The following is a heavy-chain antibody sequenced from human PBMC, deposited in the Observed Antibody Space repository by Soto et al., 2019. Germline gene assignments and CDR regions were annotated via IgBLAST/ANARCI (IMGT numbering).Heavy chain of an antibody. Sequence: QVQLVESGGGVIQPGNSLRLACAASGFTFPNHGMHWVRQAPGKGLEWVAIISRDGVSRFYADAVKGRFTISRDNSKKTLYLELSSLRADDSAVYYCVKEDNNYFYDYWGRGTLVTVSS. CDR1: GFTFPNHG. CDR3: VKEDNNYFYDY. V-gene: IGHV3-30*18. CDR2: ISRDGVSR. D-gene: IGHD1-1*01. J-gene: IGHJ4*02.